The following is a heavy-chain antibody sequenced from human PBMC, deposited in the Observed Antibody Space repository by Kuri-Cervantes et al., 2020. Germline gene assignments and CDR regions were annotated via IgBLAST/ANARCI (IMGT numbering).Heavy chain of an antibody. CDR2: ISSSGSTI. V-gene: IGHV3-11*01. J-gene: IGHJ6*02. D-gene: IGHD3-10*01. CDR3: ARAGTMVRTRMDV. CDR1: GGSISSYY. Sequence: LSLTCTVSGGSISSYYWNWIRQPPGKGLEWVSYISSSGSTIYYADSVKGRFTISRDNAKNSLYLQMNSLRAEDTAVYYCARAGTMVRTRMDVWGQGTTVTVSS.